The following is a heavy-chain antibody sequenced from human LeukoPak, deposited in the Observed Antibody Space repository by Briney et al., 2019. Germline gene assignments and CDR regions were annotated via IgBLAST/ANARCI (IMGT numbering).Heavy chain of an antibody. CDR3: AKDNRDSGSYWSYDY. D-gene: IGHD1-26*01. Sequence: GGSLRLSCAASGFTFSSYAMSWVRQAPGKGLEWVSAISGSGGGTYYADSVKGRFTISRDNSKNTLYLQMNSLRAEDTAVYYCAKDNRDSGSYWSYDYWGQGTLVTVSS. CDR1: GFTFSSYA. J-gene: IGHJ4*02. CDR2: ISGSGGGT. V-gene: IGHV3-23*01.